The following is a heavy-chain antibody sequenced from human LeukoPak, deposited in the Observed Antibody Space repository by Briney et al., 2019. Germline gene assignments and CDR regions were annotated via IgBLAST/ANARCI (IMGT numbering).Heavy chain of an antibody. V-gene: IGHV3-30-3*01. CDR2: ISYDGSNK. CDR3: ARGSTVTTLRIFDY. CDR1: GFTFSSYA. J-gene: IGHJ4*02. Sequence: GGSLRLSCAASGFTFSSYAMHWVRQAPGKGLEWVAVISYDGSNKYYADSVKGRFTISRDNSKNTLYLQMNSLRVEDTAVYYCARGSTVTTLRIFDYWGQGTLVTVSS. D-gene: IGHD4-17*01.